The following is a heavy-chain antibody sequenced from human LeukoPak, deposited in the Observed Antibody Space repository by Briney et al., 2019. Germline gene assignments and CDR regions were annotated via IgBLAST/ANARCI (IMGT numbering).Heavy chain of an antibody. V-gene: IGHV1-18*01. D-gene: IGHD2-2*01. J-gene: IGHJ4*02. Sequence: ASVKVSCKASGYTFTTYGITWVRQAPGQGLEWMGWISGYNGNTNYAQKLQGRLTMTTDTSTRTAYMELRSLRSDDTAVYYCARWGCSSASCNASFDYWGQGTLVTVSS. CDR2: ISGYNGNT. CDR3: ARWGCSSASCNASFDY. CDR1: GYTFTTYG.